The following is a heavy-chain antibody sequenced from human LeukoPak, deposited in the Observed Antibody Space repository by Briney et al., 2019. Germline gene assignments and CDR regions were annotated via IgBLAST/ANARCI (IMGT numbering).Heavy chain of an antibody. CDR3: ATEGTLPYCNGVTCRSGHYYDYMDV. V-gene: IGHV4-4*07. CDR2: INPSGSG. J-gene: IGHJ6*03. D-gene: IGHD2-15*01. CDR1: GGSINNYY. Sequence: SETLSLTCTVSGGSINNYYWSWIRQPAAKGLEWIGRINPSGSGDFNPSLQSRVTMSFDTSKNQFSLKLISVTATDTAVYFCATEGTLPYCNGVTCRSGHYYDYMDVWGKGTTVTISS.